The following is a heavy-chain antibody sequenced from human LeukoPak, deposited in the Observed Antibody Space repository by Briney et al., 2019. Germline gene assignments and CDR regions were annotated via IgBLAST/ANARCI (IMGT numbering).Heavy chain of an antibody. Sequence: ASVKVSCKVSGYTLTELSMHWVRQAPGKGLEWMGGFDPEDGETIYAQKFQGRVTMTEDTSTDTAYMELSSLRSEDTAVYYCATDHGSTTPSVGAFDIWGQGTMVTVSS. V-gene: IGHV1-24*01. J-gene: IGHJ3*02. CDR3: ATDHGSTTPSVGAFDI. D-gene: IGHD2/OR15-2a*01. CDR2: FDPEDGET. CDR1: GYTLTELS.